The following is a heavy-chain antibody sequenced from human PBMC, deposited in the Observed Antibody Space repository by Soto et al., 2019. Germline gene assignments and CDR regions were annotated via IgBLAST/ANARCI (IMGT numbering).Heavy chain of an antibody. V-gene: IGHV3-23*01. J-gene: IGHJ3*02. Sequence: EVQLLESGGGLVQPGGSLRLSCAASGFTFSSYAMSWVRQAPGKGLEWVSAISGSGGSTYYADSVKGRFTISRDNSKNTLYLQMNSLRAEDTAVYYCAKDRTTIFGVVTEEYAFDIWGQGTMVTVSS. D-gene: IGHD3-3*01. CDR2: ISGSGGST. CDR1: GFTFSSYA. CDR3: AKDRTTIFGVVTEEYAFDI.